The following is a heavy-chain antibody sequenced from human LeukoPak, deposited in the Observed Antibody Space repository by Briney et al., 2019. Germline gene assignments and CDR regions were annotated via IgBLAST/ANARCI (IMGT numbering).Heavy chain of an antibody. CDR2: ISYDGSNK. Sequence: GGSLRLSCAASGFTFSSYGMHWVRQAPGKGLEWVAVISYDGSNKYYADSVKGRFTISRDNAKNSLYLQMNSLRAEDTAVYYCTIYGGNFMVGYWGQGTLVTVSS. D-gene: IGHD4-23*01. CDR3: TIYGGNFMVGY. V-gene: IGHV3-30*03. CDR1: GFTFSSYG. J-gene: IGHJ4*02.